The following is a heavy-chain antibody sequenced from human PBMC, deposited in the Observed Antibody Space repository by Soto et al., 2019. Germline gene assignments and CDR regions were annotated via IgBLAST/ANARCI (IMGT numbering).Heavy chain of an antibody. CDR2: IYYSGVP. J-gene: IGHJ4*02. CDR3: AASLIPVLVSPPRYPPLLLDF. CDR1: GVSITDYY. D-gene: IGHD3-3*01. Sequence: SETLSLTCTVSGVSITDYYWSWIRQAPGKGLESMGYIYYSGVPFYNPSLNSRATISRDTSQNQFSLNLYFVTTADPAVYYCAASLIPVLVSPPRYPPLLLDFRGQGSLVTVSS. V-gene: IGHV4-59*01.